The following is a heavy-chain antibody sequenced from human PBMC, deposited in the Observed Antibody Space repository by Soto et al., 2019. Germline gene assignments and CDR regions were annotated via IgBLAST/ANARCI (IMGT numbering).Heavy chain of an antibody. V-gene: IGHV1-8*01. D-gene: IGHD3-3*01. CDR2: MNPNSGST. CDR3: ERAYDFWSGYYI. Sequence: ASVKVSCKASGYTFTSYDINWVRQATGQGLEWMGWMNPNSGSTGYAQKFQGRVTMTRNTSISTAYMELSSLRSEDTAVYYCERAYDFWSGYYIWGQGTMVTVSS. CDR1: GYTFTSYD. J-gene: IGHJ3*02.